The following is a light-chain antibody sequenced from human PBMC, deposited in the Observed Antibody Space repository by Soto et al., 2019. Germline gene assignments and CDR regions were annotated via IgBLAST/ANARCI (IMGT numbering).Light chain of an antibody. CDR1: QSVSSSY. Sequence: EIVLTQSPGTLSLSPGERATLSCRASQSVSSSYLAWYQQKPGQASRLLIYGASSRATGIPDRFSSSGSGTDFTLTISRLEPEDFAVYYCQQYGSSPWTFGQGTKVDIK. CDR2: GAS. J-gene: IGKJ1*01. V-gene: IGKV3-20*01. CDR3: QQYGSSPWT.